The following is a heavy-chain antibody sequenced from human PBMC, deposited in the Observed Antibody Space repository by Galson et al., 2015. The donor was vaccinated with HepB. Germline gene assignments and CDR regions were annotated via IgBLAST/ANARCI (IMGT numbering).Heavy chain of an antibody. CDR3: ARLNGHQLLDYYYGMDV. D-gene: IGHD2-2*01. CDR1: GGSISGYY. CDR2: IHFSGNT. V-gene: IGHV4-4*07. Sequence: ETLSLTCTVSGGSISGYYWYWIRQSAGKGLEWIGRIHFSGNTKYNPSLKSRVTVSVDMSKNQFSLKLSSVAAADTAVYYCARLNGHQLLDYYYGMDVWGQGTTVTVSS. J-gene: IGHJ6*02.